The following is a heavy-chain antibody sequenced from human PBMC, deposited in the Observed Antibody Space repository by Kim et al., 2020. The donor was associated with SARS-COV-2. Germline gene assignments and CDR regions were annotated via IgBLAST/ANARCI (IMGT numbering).Heavy chain of an antibody. V-gene: IGHV3-11*05. D-gene: IGHD3-10*01. Sequence: VKGRFTISRDNAKNSLYLQMNSLRAEDTAVYYCAREYGSGSYYHLGWFDPWGQGTLVTVSS. CDR3: AREYGSGSYYHLGWFDP. J-gene: IGHJ5*02.